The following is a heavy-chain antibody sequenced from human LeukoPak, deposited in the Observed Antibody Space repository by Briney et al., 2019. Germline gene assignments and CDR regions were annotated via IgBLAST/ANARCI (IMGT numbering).Heavy chain of an antibody. V-gene: IGHV4-61*02. CDR3: AREDIVGASPFDY. D-gene: IGHD1-26*01. J-gene: IGHJ4*02. CDR1: GGSISSGSYY. Sequence: PSQTLSLTCTVSGGSISSGSYYWSWIRQSAGKGLEWIGRIYTSGSTNYNPSLKSRVTISVDTSKNQFSLKLSSVTAADTAVYYCAREDIVGASPFDYWGQGTLVTVSS. CDR2: IYTSGST.